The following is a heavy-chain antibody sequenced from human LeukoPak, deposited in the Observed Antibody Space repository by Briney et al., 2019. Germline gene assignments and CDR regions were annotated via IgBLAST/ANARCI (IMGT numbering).Heavy chain of an antibody. J-gene: IGHJ3*02. V-gene: IGHV4-59*01. Sequence: PSETLSLTCTVSGGSISSYYWSWIRQPPGKGLEWIGYIYYSGSTNYNPSLKSRVTISVDTSKNQFSLKLSSVTAADTAVYYCARDSNESSGYGDAFDIWGQGTMVTVSS. CDR1: GGSISSYY. CDR3: ARDSNESSGYGDAFDI. D-gene: IGHD3-22*01. CDR2: IYYSGST.